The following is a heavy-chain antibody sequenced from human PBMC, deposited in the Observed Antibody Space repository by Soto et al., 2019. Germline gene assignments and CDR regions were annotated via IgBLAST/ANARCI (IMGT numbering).Heavy chain of an antibody. V-gene: IGHV1-18*01. CDR2: ISTYNDKR. J-gene: IGHJ6*02. Sequence: ASVKVSCKASGYTFTSYGISWVRQAPGQGLEWMGWISTYNDKRAYAQKLQGRVTMTTDTSTSTAYMELRSLRSDDTALYYCARDFHCSGGRCYDCFDPWGQGTTVTVSS. CDR1: GYTFTSYG. D-gene: IGHD2-15*01. CDR3: ARDFHCSGGRCYDCFDP.